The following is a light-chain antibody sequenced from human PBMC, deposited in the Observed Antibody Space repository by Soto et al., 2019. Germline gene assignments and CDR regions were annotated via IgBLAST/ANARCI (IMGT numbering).Light chain of an antibody. CDR2: STT. J-gene: IGLJ2*01. V-gene: IGLV7-43*01. CDR1: TGPVTTSHY. CDR3: VLSYGGAHVV. Sequence: QAVVTQEPSLTVAPGGTVTLTCASSTGPVTTSHYPNWFQQKPGQPPRSLIYSTTNTHSWTPARFSGSLLGGKAALTLSGVRPEGVADYYCVLSYGGAHVVFGGGTTLTVL.